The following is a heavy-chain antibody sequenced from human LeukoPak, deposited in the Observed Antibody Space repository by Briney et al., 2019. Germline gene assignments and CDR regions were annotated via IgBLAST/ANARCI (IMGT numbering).Heavy chain of an antibody. D-gene: IGHD3-16*01. CDR2: IYSDGST. CDR1: GFTVITNY. V-gene: IGHV3-66*01. CDR3: ARDLSSYDYVWDY. Sequence: PAGSLTLACAADGFTVITNYMSWVSQAPRKWLEWVSLIYSDGSTYYADSVKGRFTISRDTSKNTLYLQMNNLRAEDTAVYYCARDLSSYDYVWDYWGQGTLVTVSS. J-gene: IGHJ4*02.